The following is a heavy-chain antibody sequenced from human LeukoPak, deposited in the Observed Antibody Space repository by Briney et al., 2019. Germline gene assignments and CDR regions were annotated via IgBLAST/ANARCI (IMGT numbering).Heavy chain of an antibody. CDR1: GFTVSSYY. Sequence: GSLRLSCAASGFTVSSYYWSWIRQPAGKGLEWIGRIYTSGSTNYNPSLKSRVTISVDTSKNQFSLKLSSVTAADTAVYYCARGPADYGDYPFDYWGQGTLVTVSS. V-gene: IGHV4-4*07. D-gene: IGHD4-17*01. CDR3: ARGPADYGDYPFDY. CDR2: IYTSGST. J-gene: IGHJ4*02.